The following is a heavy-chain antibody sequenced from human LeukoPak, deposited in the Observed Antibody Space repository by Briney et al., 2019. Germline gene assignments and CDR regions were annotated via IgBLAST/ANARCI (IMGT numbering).Heavy chain of an antibody. D-gene: IGHD2-15*01. CDR3: ARDRGVDYCSSGSCSHYYYYMDV. V-gene: IGHV1-18*01. Sequence: ASVKVSCKASGYTFTSYGISWVRQAPGQGLEWMGWISAYNGNTNYAQKFQGRVTMTRDTSISTAYMELSRLRSDDTAVYYCARDRGVDYCSSGSCSHYYYYMDVWGKGTTVTISS. J-gene: IGHJ6*03. CDR1: GYTFTSYG. CDR2: ISAYNGNT.